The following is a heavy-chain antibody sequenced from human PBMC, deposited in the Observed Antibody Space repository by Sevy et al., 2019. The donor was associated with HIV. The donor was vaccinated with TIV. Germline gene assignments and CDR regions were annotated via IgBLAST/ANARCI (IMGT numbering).Heavy chain of an antibody. Sequence: GGSLRLSCAASGFTFSNYAMSWVRQAPGKGLEWVSTFSFGCGKINYADSVKGRFTISRANSMNTLYLQMNSLRAEDTALYYCAREGCSKPHDYWGQGTLVTVSS. V-gene: IGHV3-23*01. CDR3: AREGCSKPHDY. CDR2: FSFGCGKI. D-gene: IGHD2-2*01. J-gene: IGHJ4*02. CDR1: GFTFSNYA.